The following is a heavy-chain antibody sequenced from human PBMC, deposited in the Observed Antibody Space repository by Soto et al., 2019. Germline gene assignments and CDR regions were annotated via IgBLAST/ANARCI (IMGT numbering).Heavy chain of an antibody. CDR3: ARGLTTLYYFDS. V-gene: IGHV4-31*03. Sequence: QVQLQESGPGLVKSSQTLSLTCSVSGGSISRSVYYWTWLRQHPGKGLEWIGHIYYAGSTYSNPSLKSRLSMPLDTSKNHFSLKVRSVTAADTAVYYCARGLTTLYYFDSWGQGTLVSVSS. CDR1: GGSISRSVYY. D-gene: IGHD1-1*01. J-gene: IGHJ4*02. CDR2: IYYAGST.